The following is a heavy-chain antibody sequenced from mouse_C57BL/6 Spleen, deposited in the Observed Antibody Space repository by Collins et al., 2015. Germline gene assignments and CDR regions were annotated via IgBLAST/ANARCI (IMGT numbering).Heavy chain of an antibody. CDR3: ARGGDYDDWYFDV. D-gene: IGHD2-4*01. J-gene: IGHJ1*03. CDR1: GYSITSGYY. CDR2: ISYDGSN. Sequence: DVQLQESGPGLVKPSQSLSLTCSVTGYSITSGYYWNWIRQFPGNKLEWMGYISYDGSNNYNPSLKNRISITRDTSKNQFFLKLNSVTTEDTATYYCARGGDYDDWYFDVWGTGTTVTVSS. V-gene: IGHV3-6*01.